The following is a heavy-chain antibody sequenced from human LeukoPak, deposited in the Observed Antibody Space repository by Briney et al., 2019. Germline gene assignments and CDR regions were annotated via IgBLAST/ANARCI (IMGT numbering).Heavy chain of an antibody. V-gene: IGHV1-46*01. J-gene: IGHJ5*02. D-gene: IGHD1-26*01. Sequence: ASVKVSCKPSGYTFGTHWTHWVRQAPGQGLEWMAIINPSGDFRSYAQKFQGRVTVTRDMSTRTVYMELSDLRPEDTALYYCARDYSGQWEQLTGWWTDPWGQGTLVIVSS. CDR3: ARDYSGQWEQLTGWWTDP. CDR2: INPSGDFR. CDR1: GYTFGTHW.